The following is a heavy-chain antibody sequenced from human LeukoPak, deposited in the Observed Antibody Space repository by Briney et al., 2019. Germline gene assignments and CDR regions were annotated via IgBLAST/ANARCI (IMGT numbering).Heavy chain of an antibody. D-gene: IGHD1-26*01. Sequence: GGSLRLSCAASGFTFSSYGMHWVRQAPGKGLQYVSAINSNGQRTGRTYYADSVKGRFTISRDNSKNTLFLRMSSLRAEDTAIYYCVKGYTSTYYSAYFDYWGQGTQVTVSS. J-gene: IGHJ4*02. CDR2: INSNGQRTGRT. CDR3: VKGYTSTYYSAYFDY. V-gene: IGHV3-64D*09. CDR1: GFTFSSYG.